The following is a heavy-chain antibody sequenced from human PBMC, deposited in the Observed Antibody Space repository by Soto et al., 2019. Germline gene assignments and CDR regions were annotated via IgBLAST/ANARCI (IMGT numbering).Heavy chain of an antibody. V-gene: IGHV4-39*01. CDR2: FHNSGSI. CDR1: GGSISDSNDH. D-gene: IGHD3-3*01. Sequence: SETLSLTCTVSGGSISDSNDHWGWIRQSPGQGLEWIGSFHNSGSIHYNPPFKSRATISEDTSKNQFSLKVTPVTAADTAVYFCVRGHPHRITIFEVVIRSYDYGMDVWGKGTTVPVSS. J-gene: IGHJ6*04. CDR3: VRGHPHRITIFEVVIRSYDYGMDV.